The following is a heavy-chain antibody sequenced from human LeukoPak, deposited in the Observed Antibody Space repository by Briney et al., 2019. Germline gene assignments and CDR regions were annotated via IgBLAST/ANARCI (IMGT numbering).Heavy chain of an antibody. Sequence: PGGSLRLSCAASGFTFSSYSMNWVRQAPGKGLEWVSSISSSSSYIYYADSVKGRFTISRDNAKNSLYLQMNSLRAEDTAVYYCARDPDGIAARKGWFDPWGQGTLVTVSS. D-gene: IGHD6-6*01. CDR2: ISSSSSYI. V-gene: IGHV3-21*01. CDR1: GFTFSSYS. CDR3: ARDPDGIAARKGWFDP. J-gene: IGHJ5*02.